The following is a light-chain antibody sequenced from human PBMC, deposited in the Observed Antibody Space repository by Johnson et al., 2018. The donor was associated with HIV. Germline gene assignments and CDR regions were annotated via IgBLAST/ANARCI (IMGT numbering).Light chain of an antibody. J-gene: IGLJ1*01. CDR2: DNN. CDR1: SSNIGNNF. Sequence: QSVLTQPPSVSAAPGQKVTRSYSGSSSNIGNNFVSWFRQLPLRAPKVLIYDNNERPSRIPDRFSGSKSGTSATLGITGLQTGDEADYYCGTWDNSLSASYVFGTGTKVTVL. V-gene: IGLV1-51*01. CDR3: GTWDNSLSASYV.